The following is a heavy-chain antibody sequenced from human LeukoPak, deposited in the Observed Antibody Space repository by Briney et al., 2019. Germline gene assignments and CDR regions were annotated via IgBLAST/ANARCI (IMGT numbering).Heavy chain of an antibody. J-gene: IGHJ4*02. V-gene: IGHV4-59*01. D-gene: IGHD5-18*01. CDR2: LLDSWRT. Sequence: SETLSLTCSVSGDSISSYYWSWIRQPPGKGLEWIGYLLDSWRTKDNPSLQSRVTLSADTSKNQFSLRLTSVTAADTAVYYCATIRRGSIYGYFDFWGQGILVTVSS. CDR1: GDSISSYY. CDR3: ATIRRGSIYGYFDF.